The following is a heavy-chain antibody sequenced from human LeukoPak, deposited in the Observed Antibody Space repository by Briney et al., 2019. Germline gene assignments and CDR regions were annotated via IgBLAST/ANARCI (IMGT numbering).Heavy chain of an antibody. J-gene: IGHJ4*02. CDR1: GGSISSYY. CDR3: ASPYYDILTGYRFDY. V-gene: IGHV4-59*08. CDR2: IYYSGST. D-gene: IGHD3-9*01. Sequence: PSETLSLTCTVSGGSISSYYWSWIRQPPGKGLEWIGYIYYSGSTNYNPSLKSRVTISVDTSKNQFSLKLSSVTAADTAVYYCASPYYDILTGYRFDYWGQGTLVTVSS.